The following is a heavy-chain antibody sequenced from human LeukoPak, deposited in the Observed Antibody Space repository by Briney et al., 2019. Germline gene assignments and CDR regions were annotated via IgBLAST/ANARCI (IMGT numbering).Heavy chain of an antibody. J-gene: IGHJ4*02. D-gene: IGHD7-27*01. CDR1: GYSFSNYW. CDR2: INPGDSDT. CDR3: ARQTGDKGIDY. V-gene: IGHV5-51*01. Sequence: GESLKISCKGSGYSFSNYWIGWVRQMPGKGLEWMGIINPGDSDTRYSPSFQGQVTISADKSINTAYLQWSSLRASDTAIYYCARQTGDKGIDYWGQGTLVTVSS.